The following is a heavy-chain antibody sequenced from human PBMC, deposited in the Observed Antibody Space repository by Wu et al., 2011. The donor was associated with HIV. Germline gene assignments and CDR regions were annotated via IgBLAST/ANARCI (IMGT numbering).Heavy chain of an antibody. J-gene: IGHJ4*02. Sequence: QVQLVQSGAEVKKPGASVKVSCKASGYTFTSYGISWVRQAPGQGLEWIGWIRTYNGETNYAQNLQGRVTVTTDTSTSTVYMEVRSLRSDDTAVYYCALRTRAGSGSDYWGQGTLVTVSS. CDR2: IRTYNGET. CDR1: GYTFTSYG. V-gene: IGHV1-18*01. D-gene: IGHD3-10*01. CDR3: ALRTRAGSGSDY.